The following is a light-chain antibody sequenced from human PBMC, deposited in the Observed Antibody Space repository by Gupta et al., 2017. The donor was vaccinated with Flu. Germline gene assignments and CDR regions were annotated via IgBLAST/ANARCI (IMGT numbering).Light chain of an antibody. V-gene: IGLV1-40*01. CDR3: QSYDSSLSVNWV. CDR1: SSNIGAGYD. J-gene: IGLJ3*02. Sequence: QSVLTQPPSVSGAPGQRVTISCTGISSNIGAGYDVHWYQQLPGTAPKLLIYGNSNRPSGVPDRFSGSKSGTSASLAITGLQAEDEADYYGQSYDSSLSVNWVFGGGTKLTVL. CDR2: GNS.